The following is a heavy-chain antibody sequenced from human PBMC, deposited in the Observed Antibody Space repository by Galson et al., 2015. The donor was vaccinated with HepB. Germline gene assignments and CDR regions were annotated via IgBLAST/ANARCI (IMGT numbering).Heavy chain of an antibody. J-gene: IGHJ4*02. V-gene: IGHV3-30*04. CDR3: ARGSKHHYGSGSYYPILDS. D-gene: IGHD3-10*01. CDR2: ISNDGNLK. Sequence: SLRLSCAASGFTFDSYAIHWVRQAPGKGLGWLAVISNDGNLKYFRDSVRGRFTISRDNTKNTLSLQLNSLRPEDTSIYYCARGSKHHYGSGSYYPILDSWGQGTLVTVSS. CDR1: GFTFDSYA.